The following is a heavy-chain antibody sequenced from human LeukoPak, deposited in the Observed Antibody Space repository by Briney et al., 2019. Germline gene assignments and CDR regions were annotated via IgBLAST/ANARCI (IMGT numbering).Heavy chain of an antibody. V-gene: IGHV3-30*02. CDR3: AKDPVGYCSSTSCYMTFDY. CDR1: GFTFSSYG. D-gene: IGHD2-2*02. Sequence: PGGSLRLSCAASGFTFSSYGMHWVRQAPGKGLEWVAFIRYDGSNKYYADSVKGRFTISRDNSKNTLYLQMNSLRAEDTAVYYCAKDPVGYCSSTSCYMTFDYWGQGTLVTVSS. J-gene: IGHJ4*02. CDR2: IRYDGSNK.